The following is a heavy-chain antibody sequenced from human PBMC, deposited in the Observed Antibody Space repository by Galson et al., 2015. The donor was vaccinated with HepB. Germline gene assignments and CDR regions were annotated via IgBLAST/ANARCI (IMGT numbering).Heavy chain of an antibody. Sequence: SETLSLTCTVSGGSISSYYWSWIRQPAGKGLEWIGRIYTSGSTNYNPSLKSRVAMSVDTSKNQFSLKLSSVTAADTAVYYCARSAARTLYIDYWGQGTLVTVTS. CDR1: GGSISSYY. CDR2: IYTSGST. D-gene: IGHD6-25*01. V-gene: IGHV4-4*07. CDR3: ARSAARTLYIDY. J-gene: IGHJ4*02.